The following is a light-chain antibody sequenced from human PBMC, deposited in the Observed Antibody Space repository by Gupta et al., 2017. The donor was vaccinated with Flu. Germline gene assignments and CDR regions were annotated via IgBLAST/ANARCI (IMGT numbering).Light chain of an antibody. CDR1: QSFAGNY. Sequence: EIVLTQSPGTLSLSPGERATLSCRASQSFAGNYLAWYHQKPGQAPRLFIHGASTRAAGIPDTFSGSGSGTDFTLTIIRRVPEDFAVYYCHHEGSSPGAFGPGTKVEIK. V-gene: IGKV3-20*01. CDR3: HHEGSSPGA. J-gene: IGKJ1*01. CDR2: GAS.